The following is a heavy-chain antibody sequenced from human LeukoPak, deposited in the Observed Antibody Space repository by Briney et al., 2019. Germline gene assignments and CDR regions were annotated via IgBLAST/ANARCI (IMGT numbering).Heavy chain of an antibody. CDR3: ARSSENYFGP. V-gene: IGHV4-59*01. D-gene: IGHD1-26*01. CDR2: IYYSGNT. Sequence: TSETLSLTCTVSGASITSYYWSWFRQPPGKGLEWIGEIYYSGNTKYNPSLNSRVTISVDTSKNQFSLRLSSVTTADTAVYYCARSSENYFGPWGQGTLVSVSS. CDR1: GASITSYY. J-gene: IGHJ5*02.